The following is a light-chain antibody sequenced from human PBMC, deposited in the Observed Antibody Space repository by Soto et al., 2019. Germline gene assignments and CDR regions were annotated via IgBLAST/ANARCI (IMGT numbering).Light chain of an antibody. J-gene: IGLJ3*02. CDR2: EVS. CDR1: SSDVGGYNY. V-gene: IGLV2-8*01. Sequence: QSALTQPPSASGSPGQSVTISCTGTSSDVGGYNYVSWYQQHPGKAPKVMIYEVSKRPSGVPDRFSGSKSGNTASLTISGLQAEDEADYYCCSYAGSSTWVFGGGTKVTVL. CDR3: CSYAGSSTWV.